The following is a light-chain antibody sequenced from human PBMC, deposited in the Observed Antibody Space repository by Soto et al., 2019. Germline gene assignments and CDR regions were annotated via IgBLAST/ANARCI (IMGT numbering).Light chain of an antibody. CDR3: HQSYSTPRP. J-gene: IGKJ1*01. CDR1: KTITNY. Sequence: DIQMTQSPSSLSASVGDRVTITCRASKTITNYLNWYQQKPGQAPKLLIYTASNLQSGVPSRFSGRGSGTDLTLTISSLQPEDFATYYCHQSYSTPRPFGQGTKVDIX. CDR2: TAS. V-gene: IGKV1-39*01.